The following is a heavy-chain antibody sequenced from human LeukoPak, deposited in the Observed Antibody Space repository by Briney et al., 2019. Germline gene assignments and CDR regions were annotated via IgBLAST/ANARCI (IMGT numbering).Heavy chain of an antibody. Sequence: PGGSLRLSCAASGFTFSSYAMSWVRQAPGKGLEWVSAISGSGGSTYYADSVKGRFTISRDNSKNTLYLQMNSLRAEDTAVYYCAKGVTSSYYYYYGMGVWGQGTTVTVSS. CDR3: AKGVTSSYYYYYGMGV. CDR2: ISGSGGST. CDR1: GFTFSSYA. J-gene: IGHJ6*02. D-gene: IGHD2-2*01. V-gene: IGHV3-23*01.